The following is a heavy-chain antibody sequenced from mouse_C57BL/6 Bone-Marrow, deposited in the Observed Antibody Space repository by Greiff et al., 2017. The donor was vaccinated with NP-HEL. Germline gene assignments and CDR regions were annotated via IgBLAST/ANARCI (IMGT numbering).Heavy chain of an antibody. D-gene: IGHD2-5*01. Sequence: EVKLVESGGGLVQPGGSLKLSCAASGFTFSDYGMAWVRQAPRKGPEWVAFISNLAYSIYYADTVTGRFTISRENAKNTLYLEMSSLRSEDTAMYYCARDSNYWDAMDYWGQGTSVTVSS. V-gene: IGHV5-15*01. CDR1: GFTFSDYG. CDR2: ISNLAYSI. J-gene: IGHJ4*01. CDR3: ARDSNYWDAMDY.